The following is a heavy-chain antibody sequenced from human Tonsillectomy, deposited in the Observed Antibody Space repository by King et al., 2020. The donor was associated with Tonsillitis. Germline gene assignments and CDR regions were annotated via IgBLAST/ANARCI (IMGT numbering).Heavy chain of an antibody. CDR1: GGSISSSSYY. D-gene: IGHD6-13*01. Sequence: LQLQESGPGLVKPSETLSLTCTVSGGSISSSSYYWGWIRQPPGKGLEWIGRIYYSGSTYYNPSLTSRVTISVDTSNNQFSLKLSSVTAADTAVYYCARHKGIAAAGAAFDPWGQGTLVTVSS. J-gene: IGHJ5*02. CDR3: ARHKGIAAAGAAFDP. CDR2: IYYSGST. V-gene: IGHV4-39*01.